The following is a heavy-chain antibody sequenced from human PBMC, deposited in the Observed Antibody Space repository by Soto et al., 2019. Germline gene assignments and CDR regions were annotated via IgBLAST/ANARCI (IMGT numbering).Heavy chain of an antibody. J-gene: IGHJ4*02. D-gene: IGHD6-19*01. V-gene: IGHV3-30*02. Sequence: GGSLRLSCAASKSIFTGYGMHWVRQTPGKGLEWVAVIRFDGTDEHYADSVKGRFTISRDNSKNMLYLQMNSLRAEDTAVYYCAKDPPPGYSGGWYVRRFDYWGQGTLVTVSS. CDR2: IRFDGTDE. CDR3: AKDPPPGYSGGWYVRRFDY. CDR1: KSIFTGYG.